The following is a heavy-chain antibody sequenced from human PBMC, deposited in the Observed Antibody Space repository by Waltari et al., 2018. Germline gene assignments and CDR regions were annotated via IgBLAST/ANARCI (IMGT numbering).Heavy chain of an antibody. D-gene: IGHD3-10*01. J-gene: IGHJ4*02. CDR1: GYSISSGYY. V-gene: IGHV3-23*01. CDR3: AKPRGMGGY. CDR2: ISGSGGST. Sequence: VQLQESGPGLVKPSETLSLTCAVSGYSISSGYYWGWIRQPPGKGLEWVSAISGSGGSTDYADSVKGRFTISRDKSKNTLYLQMNSLRAEDTAVYYCAKPRGMGGYWGQGTLVTVSS.